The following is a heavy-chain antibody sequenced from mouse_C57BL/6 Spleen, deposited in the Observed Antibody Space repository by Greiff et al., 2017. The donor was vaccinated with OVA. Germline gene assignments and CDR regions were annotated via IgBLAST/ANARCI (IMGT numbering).Heavy chain of an antibody. D-gene: IGHD1-1*01. CDR3: TRGEITSNIYFDY. Sequence: EVKLVESGEGLVKPGGSLKLSCAASGFTFSSYAMSWVRQTPEKRLEWVAYISSGGDYIYYADTVKGRFTISRDNARNTLYLQMSSLKSEDTAMYYCTRGEITSNIYFDYWGQGTTLTVSS. CDR2: ISSGGDYI. V-gene: IGHV5-9-1*02. J-gene: IGHJ2*01. CDR1: GFTFSSYA.